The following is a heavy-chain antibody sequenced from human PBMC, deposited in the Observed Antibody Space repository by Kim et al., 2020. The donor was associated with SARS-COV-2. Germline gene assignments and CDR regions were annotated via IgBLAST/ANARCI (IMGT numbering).Heavy chain of an antibody. V-gene: IGHV3-20*01. J-gene: IGHJ6*02. CDR3: ARGGGSYSSSWYRDYYYGMDV. Sequence: GGSLRLSCAASGFTFDDYGMSWVRQAPGKGLEWVSGINWNGGSTGYADSVKGRFTISRDNAKNSLYLQMNSLRAEDTALYHCARGGGSYSSSWYRDYYYGMDVWGQGTTVTVSS. CDR1: GFTFDDYG. D-gene: IGHD6-13*01. CDR2: INWNGGST.